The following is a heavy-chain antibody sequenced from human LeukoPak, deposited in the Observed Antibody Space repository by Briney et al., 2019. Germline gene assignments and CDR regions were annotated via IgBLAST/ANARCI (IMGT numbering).Heavy chain of an antibody. D-gene: IGHD6-13*01. CDR1: GGTFSSYA. Sequence: SVKVSCKASGGTFSSYAISWVRQAPGQGLEWMGGIIPIFGTANYAQKFQGRVTITADKSTSTAYMELSSLRSEDTAVYYCARDGRAAAAGNYYYYYYMDVWGKGTTVTVSS. V-gene: IGHV1-69*06. J-gene: IGHJ6*03. CDR3: ARDGRAAAAGNYYYYYYMDV. CDR2: IIPIFGTA.